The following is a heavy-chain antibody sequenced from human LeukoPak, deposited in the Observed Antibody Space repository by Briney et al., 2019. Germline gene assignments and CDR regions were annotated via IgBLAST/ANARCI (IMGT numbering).Heavy chain of an antibody. V-gene: IGHV4-39*07. CDR2: HFHSGSA. CDR3: ARYQTGTMFAV. J-gene: IGHJ4*02. D-gene: IGHD1/OR15-1a*01. Sequence: SETLSLTCTVSGASINSDTYYWGWIRQPPGKGLEWIGTHFHSGSAYYNPSLRSRITMSLDTSENQLSLKLYSVTAADTAIYYCARYQTGTMFAVWGQGTLVTISS. CDR1: GASINSDTYY.